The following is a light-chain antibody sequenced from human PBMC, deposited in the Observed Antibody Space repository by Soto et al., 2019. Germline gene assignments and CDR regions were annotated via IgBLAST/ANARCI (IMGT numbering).Light chain of an antibody. CDR1: QSSSSK. CDR2: GTS. J-gene: IGKJ5*01. V-gene: IGKV3-15*01. Sequence: EIVMTQSPATLSVSPGERVTLSCRASQSSSSKLAWYQQKHGQAPSLLMYGTSTRATGIPARFSGSGSGKEFTLTISSLQSEDFAVYYYQQYTTWSSITFGQGKRLEI. CDR3: QQYTTWSSIT.